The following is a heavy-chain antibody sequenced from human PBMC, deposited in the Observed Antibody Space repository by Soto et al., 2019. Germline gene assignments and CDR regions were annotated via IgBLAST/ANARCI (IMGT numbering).Heavy chain of an antibody. Sequence: SETLSLTCTVSGGSISSGGYYWSWIRQHPGKGLEWIGYIYYSGSTYYNPSLKSRVTMSVDTSKNEFSLTLRSVTAADTAVYYCARQFFRRPFGRLIVTAFDSWGQGSLVTVSS. V-gene: IGHV4-31*03. D-gene: IGHD3-16*02. CDR1: GGSISSGGYY. J-gene: IGHJ4*02. CDR3: ARQFFRRPFGRLIVTAFDS. CDR2: IYYSGST.